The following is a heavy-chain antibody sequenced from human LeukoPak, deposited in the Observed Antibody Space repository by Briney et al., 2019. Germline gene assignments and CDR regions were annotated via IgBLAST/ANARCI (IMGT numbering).Heavy chain of an antibody. CDR3: ARAPDDYDFWSGPFDY. J-gene: IGHJ4*02. V-gene: IGHV1-2*02. Sequence: ASVKVSCKASGYTFTDYYMHWVRQAPGQGLEWMGWINPNSGDTNYAQNLQGRVTMTTDTSTSTAYMELRSLRSDDTAVYYCARAPDDYDFWSGPFDYWGRGTLVTVSS. D-gene: IGHD3-3*01. CDR1: GYTFTDYY. CDR2: INPNSGDT.